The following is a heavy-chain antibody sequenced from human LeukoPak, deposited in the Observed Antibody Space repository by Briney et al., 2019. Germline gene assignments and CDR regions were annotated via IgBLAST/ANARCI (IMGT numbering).Heavy chain of an antibody. D-gene: IGHD2-21*02. J-gene: IGHJ4*02. CDR3: ARDRGDFAPHYYFDY. CDR1: GDSISSGDYY. V-gene: IGHV4-61*02. CDR2: IYTSGST. Sequence: SETLSLTCTVSGDSISSGDYYWSWIRQPAGKGLEWIGRIYTSGSTNYNPSLKSRVTMSVDTSKNQFSLKLSSVTAADTAVYYCARDRGDFAPHYYFDYWGQGTLVTVSS.